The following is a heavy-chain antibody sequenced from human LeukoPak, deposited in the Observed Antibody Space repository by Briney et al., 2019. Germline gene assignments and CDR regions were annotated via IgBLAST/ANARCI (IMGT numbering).Heavy chain of an antibody. V-gene: IGHV1-8*01. Sequence: ASVKVSCKASGYTFTSYDINWVRQATGQGLEWMGWMNPNSGNTGYAQKFQGRVTMTRDTSISTAYMELSSLRSEDTAVYYCARALPYGDYDRHAFDIWGQGTMVTVSS. CDR1: GYTFTSYD. CDR3: ARALPYGDYDRHAFDI. J-gene: IGHJ3*02. D-gene: IGHD4-17*01. CDR2: MNPNSGNT.